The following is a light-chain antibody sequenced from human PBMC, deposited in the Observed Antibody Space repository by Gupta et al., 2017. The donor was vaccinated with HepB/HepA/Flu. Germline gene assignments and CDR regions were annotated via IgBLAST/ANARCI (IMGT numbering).Light chain of an antibody. V-gene: IGLV2-8*01. CDR3: HPDGRSNNLV. Sequence: ALTQPPSASGPPEPAVTISCTGTSSDVGIYNYVCWYQPHPDKPHRLMIYEVSKRSSGVPGRFSGSKSGNTASLTVSERTEEEAADYYCHPDGRSNNLVFGGGTKLTVL. J-gene: IGLJ2*01. CDR1: SSDVGIYNY. CDR2: EVS.